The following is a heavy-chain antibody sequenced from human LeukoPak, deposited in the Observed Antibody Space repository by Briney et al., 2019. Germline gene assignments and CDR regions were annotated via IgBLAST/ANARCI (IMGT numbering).Heavy chain of an antibody. CDR2: IYYSGST. CDR3: ARVWITVTTYTFDY. Sequence: SETLSLTCTVSGGSISSYYWSWIRQPPGKGLEWIGYIYYSGSTNYNPSLKSRVTISVDTSKNQFSLKLSSVTAADTAVYYCARVWITVTTYTFDYWGQGTLVTVSS. CDR1: GGSISSYY. V-gene: IGHV4-59*01. D-gene: IGHD4-17*01. J-gene: IGHJ4*02.